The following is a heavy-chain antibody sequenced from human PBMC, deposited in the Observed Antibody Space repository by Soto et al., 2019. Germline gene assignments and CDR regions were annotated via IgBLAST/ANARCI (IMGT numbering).Heavy chain of an antibody. V-gene: IGHV4-59*01. CDR1: GGSISSYY. CDR2: IDYRGAT. CDR3: ARDASGYCSGGSCYAFDY. J-gene: IGHJ4*02. D-gene: IGHD2-15*01. Sequence: QVQLQESGPGLVKPSETLSLSCTVSGGSISSYYWSWFRQPPGRGLEWIGYIDYRGATKYNTSLKSRVTISVDTSKNQFSLKLTSVTAADSAVYYCARDASGYCSGGSCYAFDYWGQGTLVTVSS.